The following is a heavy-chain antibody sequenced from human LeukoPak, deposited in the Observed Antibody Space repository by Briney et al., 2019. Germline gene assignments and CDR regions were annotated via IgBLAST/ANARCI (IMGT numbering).Heavy chain of an antibody. CDR1: GGSISSYY. Sequence: LSLTCTVSGGSISSYYWSWVRQAPGKGLEWVAVIWYDGSNKYYADSVKGRFTISRDNSKNTLYLQMNSLRAEDTAVYYCARDLAVAGTPYYFDYWGQGTLVTVSS. D-gene: IGHD6-19*01. J-gene: IGHJ4*02. V-gene: IGHV3-33*08. CDR2: IWYDGSNK. CDR3: ARDLAVAGTPYYFDY.